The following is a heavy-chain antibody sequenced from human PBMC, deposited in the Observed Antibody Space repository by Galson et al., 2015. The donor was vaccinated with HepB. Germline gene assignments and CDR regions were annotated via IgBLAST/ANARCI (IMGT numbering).Heavy chain of an antibody. CDR3: ASPANYYDSRGFDY. CDR2: ISAYNGNT. V-gene: IGHV1-18*04. Sequence: SVKVSCKASGYTFTSYGISWVRQAPGQGLEWMGWISAYNGNTNYAQKLQGRVTMTTDTSTSTAYMELRSLRSDDTAVYYCASPANYYDSRGFDYWGQGTLVTVSS. J-gene: IGHJ4*02. CDR1: GYTFTSYG. D-gene: IGHD3-22*01.